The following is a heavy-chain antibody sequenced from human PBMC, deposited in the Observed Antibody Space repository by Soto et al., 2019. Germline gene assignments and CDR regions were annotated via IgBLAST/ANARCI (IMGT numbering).Heavy chain of an antibody. CDR1: GGTFSTSA. J-gene: IGHJ6*02. CDR2: IMPIFATP. V-gene: IGHV1-69*12. Sequence: QVQLMQSGAEVKKPGSSVKVSCKASGGTFSTSAISWVRQAPGEGLEWVGGIMPIFATPDYAQKIQGRVTITADETTATAYMKLTNLTTDDTAVYYCARDRGRQQLGGNYCYILDVWGQGTAITVSS. CDR3: ARDRGRQQLGGNYCYILDV. D-gene: IGHD3-3*02.